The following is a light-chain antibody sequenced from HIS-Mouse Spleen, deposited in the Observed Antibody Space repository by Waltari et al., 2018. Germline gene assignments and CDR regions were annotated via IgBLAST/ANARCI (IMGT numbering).Light chain of an antibody. CDR1: NIGSKS. J-gene: IGLJ1*01. CDR3: QVWDSSSDHYV. V-gene: IGLV3-21*03. CDR2: DAS. Sequence: SYVLTQPPSVSVAPGKTARITCGGTNIGSKSVHWYQQKPGQAPVLVVYDASDRPSGIPERFSGSNSGNTATLTISRVEAGDEADYYCQVWDSSSDHYVFGTGTKVTVL.